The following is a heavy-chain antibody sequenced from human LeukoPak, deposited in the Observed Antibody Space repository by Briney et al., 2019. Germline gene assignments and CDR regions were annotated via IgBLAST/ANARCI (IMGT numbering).Heavy chain of an antibody. D-gene: IGHD6-13*01. CDR2: ISGSGGST. V-gene: IGHV3-23*01. CDR1: GFAFSSYA. J-gene: IGHJ4*02. Sequence: GGSLRLSCAASGFAFSSYAMSWVRQAPGKGLEWVSAISGSGGSTYYADSVKGRFTISRDNSKNTLYLQMNSLRAEDTAVYYCARGGAAAVAAIDYWGQGTLVTVSS. CDR3: ARGGAAAVAAIDY.